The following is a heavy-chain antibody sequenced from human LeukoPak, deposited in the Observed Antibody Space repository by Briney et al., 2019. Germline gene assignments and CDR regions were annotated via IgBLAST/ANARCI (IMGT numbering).Heavy chain of an antibody. CDR2: INPNSGGT. D-gene: IGHD6-19*01. CDR1: GYTFTGYY. J-gene: IGHJ5*02. V-gene: IGHV1-2*04. Sequence: ASVKVSCKASGYTFTGYYMHWVRQAPGQGLEWMGWINPNSGGTNYAQKFQGWVTMTRDTSISTAYMELSRLRSDDTAVYYCARGVAVAGYNWFDPWGQGTLVTVSS. CDR3: ARGVAVAGYNWFDP.